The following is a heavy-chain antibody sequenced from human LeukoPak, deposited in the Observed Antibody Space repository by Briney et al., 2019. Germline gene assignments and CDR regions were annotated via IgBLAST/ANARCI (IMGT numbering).Heavy chain of an antibody. CDR2: IIPILGIA. D-gene: IGHD3-3*01. CDR1: GGTFSSYA. CDR3: ARVFTIFGVVITYYMDV. Sequence: SVKVSCKASGGTFSSYAISWVRQAPGQGLEWMGRIIPILGIANYAQKFQGRVMITADKSTSTAYMELSSLRFDDTAVYYCARVFTIFGVVITYYMDVWGKGTTVTVSS. J-gene: IGHJ6*03. V-gene: IGHV1-69*04.